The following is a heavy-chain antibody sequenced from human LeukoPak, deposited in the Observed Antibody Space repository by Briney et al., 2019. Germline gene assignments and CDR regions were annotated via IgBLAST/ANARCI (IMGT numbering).Heavy chain of an antibody. CDR1: GGSISSGGYS. CDR2: IYHNGNT. V-gene: IGHV4-30-2*01. Sequence: SETLSLTCAVSGGSISSGGYSWSWIRQPPGKGLEGIGYIYHNGNTYYSPSLKSRVTISVDRSKNQLSLKLSSVTAADTATYYCASGGYSYGFDYWGQGTLVTVSS. D-gene: IGHD5-18*01. CDR3: ASGGYSYGFDY. J-gene: IGHJ4*02.